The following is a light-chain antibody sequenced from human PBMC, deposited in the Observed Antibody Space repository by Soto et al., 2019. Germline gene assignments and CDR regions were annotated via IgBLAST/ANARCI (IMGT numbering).Light chain of an antibody. Sequence: NFMLTQPHSVSESPGKTVTISCTRSSGSIGSNSVQWYQQRPGSAPTTVIYEDDQRPSGVPNRFAGSIDRSSNSASLTISRLQTEDEADYYCQSYDTHTVVFGGGTKLTVL. CDR1: SGSIGSNS. V-gene: IGLV6-57*04. CDR2: EDD. J-gene: IGLJ2*01. CDR3: QSYDTHTVV.